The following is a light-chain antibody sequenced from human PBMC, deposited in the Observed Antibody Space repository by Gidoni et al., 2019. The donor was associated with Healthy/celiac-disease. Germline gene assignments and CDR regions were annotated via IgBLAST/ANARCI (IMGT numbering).Light chain of an antibody. CDR2: GAS. V-gene: IGKV3-20*01. CDR1: QSLSSSY. CDR3: QQYGSSPRT. Sequence: EIVLTQSPGTLSLSPGERATLSCRASQSLSSSYLAWYQQKPGQAPRLLIYGASSRATGIPDRFSGSGSGTDFTLTISRLEPEDFAVYYCQQYGSSPRTCGQGTKVEIK. J-gene: IGKJ1*01.